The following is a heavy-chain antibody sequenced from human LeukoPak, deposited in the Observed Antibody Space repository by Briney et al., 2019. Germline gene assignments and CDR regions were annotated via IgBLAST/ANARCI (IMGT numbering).Heavy chain of an antibody. CDR3: AREAGYCASVCLKSNWFDP. V-gene: IGHV3-23*01. CDR2: ISNGNT. Sequence: GGSLRLSCAASGFPFSNHAMSWVRQPPGKGLEWVAAISNGNTYYADSVRGRFAISRDDSKNMVYLQMNSLRDEDTALYYCAREAGYCASVCLKSNWFDPWGQGTQVTVSS. D-gene: IGHD2-15*01. J-gene: IGHJ5*02. CDR1: GFPFSNHA.